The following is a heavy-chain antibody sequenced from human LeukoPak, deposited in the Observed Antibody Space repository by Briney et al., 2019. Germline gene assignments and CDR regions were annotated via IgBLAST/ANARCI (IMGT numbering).Heavy chain of an antibody. J-gene: IGHJ6*03. CDR3: AKGGSTSRVTTSRVVFGYYYYLDV. Sequence: GGSLRLSCRASGFTFSNYAMSWVRQAPGKGLEWVSSLSGSGGTTYHADSVKGRFSISRDNSKNTLYLQLNSLRAEDTAVYYCAKGGSTSRVTTSRVVFGYYYYLDVWGKGTPVTVSS. CDR2: LSGSGGTT. D-gene: IGHD4-17*01. V-gene: IGHV3-23*01. CDR1: GFTFSNYA.